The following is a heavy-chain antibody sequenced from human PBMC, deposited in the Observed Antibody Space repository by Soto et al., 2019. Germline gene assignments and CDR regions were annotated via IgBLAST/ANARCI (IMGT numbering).Heavy chain of an antibody. CDR1: GGTFSTYT. CDR2: IIPITGIA. Sequence: QVRLVQSGAEVKKPGSSVKVSCMASGGTFSTYTITWVRQAPGQGLEWMGRIIPITGIANYAQKFQGRVTITADKSTSTAYMELSSLTSEDTTIYFCARERRGISSESWGQGTLVTVSS. J-gene: IGHJ5*02. V-gene: IGHV1-69*08. D-gene: IGHD6-13*01. CDR3: ARERRGISSES.